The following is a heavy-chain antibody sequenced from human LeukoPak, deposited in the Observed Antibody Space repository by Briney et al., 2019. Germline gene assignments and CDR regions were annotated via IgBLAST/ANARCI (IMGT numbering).Heavy chain of an antibody. V-gene: IGHV1-18*01. CDR3: VIAVAVYYHYGMDV. Sequence: ASVKVSCKASGYTFTSYGISWVRQAPRQGLEWMGWISAYNGNTNYAQKLQGRVTMTTDTSTSTAYMELRSLRSDDAAVYYCVIAVAVYYHYGMDVWGQGTTVTVSS. CDR1: GYTFTSYG. D-gene: IGHD6-19*01. J-gene: IGHJ6*02. CDR2: ISAYNGNT.